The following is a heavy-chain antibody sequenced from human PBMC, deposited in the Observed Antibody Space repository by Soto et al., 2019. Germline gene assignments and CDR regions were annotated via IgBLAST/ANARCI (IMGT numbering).Heavy chain of an antibody. CDR1: GFTFSSYV. CDR2: AHYDGTKK. Sequence: QVQLVESGGGVAQPGTSLRLSCAPSGFTFSSYVMHWVRQAPGKGLEWVAVAHYDGTKKYYADSVRGRFTISRDNSENILYLQMNSLRPDDTAVYFCARETSYDFWSGPQTMDVWGQGTTVTVSS. V-gene: IGHV3-33*01. CDR3: ARETSYDFWSGPQTMDV. J-gene: IGHJ6*02. D-gene: IGHD3-3*01.